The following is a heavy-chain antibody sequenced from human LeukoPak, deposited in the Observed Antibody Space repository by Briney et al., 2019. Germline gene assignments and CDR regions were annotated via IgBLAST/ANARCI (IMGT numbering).Heavy chain of an antibody. Sequence: GGSLRLSCAASGFTLSSYAMSWVRQAPGKGLEWVAFIRYDGSNKYYADSVKGRFTISRDNSKNTLYLQMNGLRAEDTAVYYCAKDSRYYYDSSGYPDDYWGQGTLVTVSS. J-gene: IGHJ4*02. V-gene: IGHV3-30*02. CDR1: GFTLSSYA. CDR2: IRYDGSNK. D-gene: IGHD3-22*01. CDR3: AKDSRYYYDSSGYPDDY.